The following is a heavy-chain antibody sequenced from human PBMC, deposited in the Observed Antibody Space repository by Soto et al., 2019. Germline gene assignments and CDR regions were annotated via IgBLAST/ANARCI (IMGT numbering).Heavy chain of an antibody. D-gene: IGHD2-2*01. Sequence: XGSLKLSCSASGFTFSDENMSWVRQVPGMGLDWVSGISGGGSYIFYADSVQGRFSISRDNPKNSLFLEMNSLRVEDTAVYYCARDSDCHSTSCFFPPHVWGQGTTVTVSS. CDR3: ARDSDCHSTSCFFPPHV. CDR2: ISGGGSYI. CDR1: GFTFSDEN. V-gene: IGHV3-21*06. J-gene: IGHJ6*02.